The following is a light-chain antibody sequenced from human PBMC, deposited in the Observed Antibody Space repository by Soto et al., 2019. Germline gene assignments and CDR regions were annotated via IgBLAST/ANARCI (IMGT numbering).Light chain of an antibody. CDR1: QSVDSN. CDR2: RAS. J-gene: IGKJ2*01. CDR3: QQYKNWPPTYT. V-gene: IGKV3-15*01. Sequence: EIVMLQSPATLSLSPGERATLSCRTSQSVDSNLAWYQQKPGQPPRLLIYRASARATGVPARFSGSGSGTDFTLTISSMQSDDFAVYYCQQYKNWPPTYTFGQGTKLEI.